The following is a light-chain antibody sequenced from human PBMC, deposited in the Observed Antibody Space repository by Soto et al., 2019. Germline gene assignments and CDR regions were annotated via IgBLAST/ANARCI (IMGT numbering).Light chain of an antibody. V-gene: IGKV3-20*01. Sequence: EIVLTQSPGTLSLSPEERATLSCRASQSVSSSYLAWYQQKPGQAPRLIIYGATSRATGIPDRFSGSGSGTDFTLTISRLEPEDFAVYYCQHYGSSPPGTFGQGTKVKIK. CDR2: GAT. J-gene: IGKJ1*01. CDR1: QSVSSSY. CDR3: QHYGSSPPGT.